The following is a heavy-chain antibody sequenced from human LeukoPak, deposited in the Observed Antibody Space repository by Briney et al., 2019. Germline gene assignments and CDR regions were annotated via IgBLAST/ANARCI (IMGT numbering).Heavy chain of an antibody. J-gene: IGHJ4*02. CDR2: INPNSGGT. CDR3: ARGYCYNSNCYGNFDF. V-gene: IGHV1/OR15-1*01. Sequence: ASVKVSCKASGYIFTDYYMHWVRQAPGQELGWMGRINPNSGGTNYAQKFQGRVTMTRDTSISTAYTELSSLRSEDTAVYYCARGYCYNSNCYGNFDFWGQGTLVTVSS. D-gene: IGHD2-2*01. CDR1: GYIFTDYY.